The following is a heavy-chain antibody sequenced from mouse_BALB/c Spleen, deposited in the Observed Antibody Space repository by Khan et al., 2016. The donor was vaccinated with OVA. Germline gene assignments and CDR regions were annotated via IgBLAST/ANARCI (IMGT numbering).Heavy chain of an antibody. CDR2: INPYTGEP. J-gene: IGHJ4*01. CDR1: GYTFTNYG. Sequence: QIQLVQSGPELKKPGETVKISCKASGYTFTNYGMHWVKQAPGKDLKWMGWINPYTGEPTYADDFKGRFAFSLETSASTSYLKINNLKNEDTATYFCARVGYNGTMDSWGQGTSVTVSS. V-gene: IGHV9-3-1*01. D-gene: IGHD4-1*01. CDR3: ARVGYNGTMDS.